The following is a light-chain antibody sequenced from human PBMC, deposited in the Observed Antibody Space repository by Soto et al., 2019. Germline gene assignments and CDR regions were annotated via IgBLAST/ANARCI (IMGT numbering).Light chain of an antibody. CDR2: EVT. Sequence: QSVLTQPAAVSGSPGQSITISCTGTSRDIGNYNYVSWYQHHPGKAPKLMIYEVTIRPSGVSDRFSGSKSGMTASLTISGLQPEDEADYFCASCRSATTLVGFGTGPKVTVL. CDR1: SRDIGNYNY. J-gene: IGLJ1*01. CDR3: ASCRSATTLVG. V-gene: IGLV2-14*01.